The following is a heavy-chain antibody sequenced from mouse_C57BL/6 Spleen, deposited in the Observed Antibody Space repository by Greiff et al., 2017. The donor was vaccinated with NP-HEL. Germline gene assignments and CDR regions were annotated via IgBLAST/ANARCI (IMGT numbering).Heavy chain of an antibody. Sequence: EVKLMESGGGLVKPGGSLKLSCAASGFTFSDYGMHWVRQAPEKGLEWVAYISSGSSTIYSADTVKGRFTISRDNAKNTLFLQMTSLRSEDTAMYYCARTGDSHYFDYWGQGTTLTVSS. V-gene: IGHV5-17*01. J-gene: IGHJ2*01. CDR3: ARTGDSHYFDY. CDR1: GFTFSDYG. CDR2: ISSGSSTI.